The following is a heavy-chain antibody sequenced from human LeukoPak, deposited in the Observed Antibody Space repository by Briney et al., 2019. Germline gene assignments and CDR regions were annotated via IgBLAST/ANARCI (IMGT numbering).Heavy chain of an antibody. CDR3: ARRTSLNKLYSFDY. Sequence: PSETLSLTCTVSGGSISSSSFYWGWIRQPPGKGLEWIGNIYYSGNTYYNSSLESRVTISVDTSKNQFSLKLSSVTAADTAVYYCARRTSLNKLYSFDYWGQGALVTVSS. CDR2: IYYSGNT. V-gene: IGHV4-39*01. D-gene: IGHD2-2*01. J-gene: IGHJ4*02. CDR1: GGSISSSSFY.